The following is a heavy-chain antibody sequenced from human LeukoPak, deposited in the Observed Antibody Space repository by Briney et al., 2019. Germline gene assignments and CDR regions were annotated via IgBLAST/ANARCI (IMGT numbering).Heavy chain of an antibody. Sequence: PGGSLRLSCAASGFTFSSYGMHWVRQAPGKGLEGVAFIRYDGSNKYYADSVKGRFTISRDNSKNTLYLQMNSLRAEDTAVYYCAKTRIAAAGHFDYWGQGTLVTVSS. CDR3: AKTRIAAAGHFDY. D-gene: IGHD6-13*01. V-gene: IGHV3-30*02. J-gene: IGHJ4*02. CDR1: GFTFSSYG. CDR2: IRYDGSNK.